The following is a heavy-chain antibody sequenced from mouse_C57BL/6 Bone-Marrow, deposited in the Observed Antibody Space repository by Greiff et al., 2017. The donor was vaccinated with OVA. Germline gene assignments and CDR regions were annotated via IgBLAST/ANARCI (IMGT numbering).Heavy chain of an antibody. Sequence: QVHVKQSGAELVRPGASVTLSCKASGYTFTDYEMHWVKQTPVHGLEWIGAIDPETGGTAYNQTFKGKAILTADKSSSTAYMELRSLTSEDSAVYYCTRLLRHFDYWGQGTTLTVSS. CDR1: GYTFTDYE. CDR3: TRLLRHFDY. CDR2: IDPETGGT. J-gene: IGHJ2*01. V-gene: IGHV1-15*01. D-gene: IGHD1-2*01.